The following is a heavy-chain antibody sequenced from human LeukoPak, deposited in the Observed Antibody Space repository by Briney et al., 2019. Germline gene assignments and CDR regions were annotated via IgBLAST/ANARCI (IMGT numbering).Heavy chain of an antibody. J-gene: IGHJ6*02. Sequence: GGSPRLSCAASGFTFSSYAMHWVRQAPGKGLEWVAVISYDGSNKYYADSVKGRFTISRDNSKNTLYLQMNSLRAEDTAVYYCARDYSSSWSYYNYGMDVWGQGTTVTVSS. CDR2: ISYDGSNK. D-gene: IGHD6-13*01. CDR1: GFTFSSYA. CDR3: ARDYSSSWSYYNYGMDV. V-gene: IGHV3-30-3*01.